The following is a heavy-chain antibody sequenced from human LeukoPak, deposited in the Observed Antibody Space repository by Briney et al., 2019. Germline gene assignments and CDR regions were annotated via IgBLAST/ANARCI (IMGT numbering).Heavy chain of an antibody. CDR2: MNPNSGNT. D-gene: IGHD6-13*01. Sequence: ASVKVSCKASGYTFTSYDINWVRQATGQGLEWMGWMNPNSGNTGYAPKFQGRVTMTRNTSISTAYMELSSLRSEDTAVYYCARGARFSSSWYRLFDYWGQGTLVTVSS. CDR3: ARGARFSSSWYRLFDY. J-gene: IGHJ4*02. V-gene: IGHV1-8*01. CDR1: GYTFTSYD.